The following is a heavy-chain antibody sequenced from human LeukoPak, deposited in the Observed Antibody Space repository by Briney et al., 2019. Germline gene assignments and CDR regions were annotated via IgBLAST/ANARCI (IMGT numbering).Heavy chain of an antibody. D-gene: IGHD6-19*01. J-gene: IGHJ6*03. Sequence: GGSLRLSCAASGFTFNGYWMNWVRQGPGKGLEWVANIKKDGSETKYVDSLGGRFTISRDNAKNSLYLQINGLTVEDTAVYYCPGGSGWLMDVWGKGTTVTVSS. CDR2: IKKDGSET. CDR3: PGGSGWLMDV. V-gene: IGHV3-7*01. CDR1: GFTFNGYW.